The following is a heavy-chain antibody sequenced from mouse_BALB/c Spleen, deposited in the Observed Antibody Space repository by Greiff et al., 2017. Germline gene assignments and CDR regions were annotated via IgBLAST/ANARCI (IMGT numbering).Heavy chain of an antibody. D-gene: IGHD1-2*01. CDR1: GYTFTSYY. J-gene: IGHJ3*01. V-gene: IGHV1S81*02. CDR3: TRETTATLPWFAY. Sequence: QVQLKQPGAELVKPGASVKLSCKASGYTFTSYYMYWVKQRPGQGLEWIGGINPSNGGTNFNEKFKSKATLTVDKSSSTAYMQLSSLTSEDSAVYYCTRETTATLPWFAYWGQGTLVTVSA. CDR2: INPSNGGT.